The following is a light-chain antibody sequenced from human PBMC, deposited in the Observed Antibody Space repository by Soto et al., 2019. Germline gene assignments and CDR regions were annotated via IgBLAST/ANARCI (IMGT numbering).Light chain of an antibody. CDR1: QSVSSTF. CDR3: QQYESSRT. V-gene: IGKV3-20*01. Sequence: EIVLTQSPGTLSLTPGERATLSCRASQSVSSTFLAWYQQKPGQAPKVLIYGASTRATGIPDRFSGSGSGTDFTITISRLEPEDVAMYYCQQYESSRTFGQGTKVEMK. J-gene: IGKJ1*01. CDR2: GAS.